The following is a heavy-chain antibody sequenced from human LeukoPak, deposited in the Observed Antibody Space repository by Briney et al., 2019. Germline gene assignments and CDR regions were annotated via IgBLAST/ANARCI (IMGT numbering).Heavy chain of an antibody. D-gene: IGHD2-2*01. CDR1: GGSISSSSYY. V-gene: IGHV4-39*01. CDR3: ARRSVVPAAANWFDP. Sequence: SETLSLTCTVSGGSISSSSYYWGWIRQPPGKGLEWIGSIYYSGSTYYSPSLKSRVTISVDTSKNQFSLKLSSVTAADTAVYYCARRSVVPAAANWFDPWGQGTLVTVSS. CDR2: IYYSGST. J-gene: IGHJ5*02.